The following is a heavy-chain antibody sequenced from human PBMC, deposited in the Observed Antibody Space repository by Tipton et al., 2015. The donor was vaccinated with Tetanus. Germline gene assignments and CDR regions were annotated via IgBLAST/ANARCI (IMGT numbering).Heavy chain of an antibody. J-gene: IGHJ4*02. CDR3: AGYRVGWGGRGY. V-gene: IGHV4-59*01. D-gene: IGHD5-24*01. CDR1: GGSMRGDH. Sequence: TLSLTCTVSGGSMRGDHWSWIRQPPGKGLEWLGHTYDSGRINYNPSLKSRLTISVDASRNQFSLTLNSVTAADPAVYFCAGYRVGWGGRGYWGQGTLVTVSS. CDR2: TYDSGRI.